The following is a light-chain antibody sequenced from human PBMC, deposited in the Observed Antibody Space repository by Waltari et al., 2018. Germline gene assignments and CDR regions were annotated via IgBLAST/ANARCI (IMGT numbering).Light chain of an antibody. CDR1: XLRXXX. Sequence: SSXXTQDPAVSVAXGXTVRITXQGDXLRXXXASWYQQKPGQAPVLVIYGKNNRPSGIPDRFSGSSSGNTASLTIXXXQAEDXXDYYCNSRXXXGNHLXXXFXGGTKLTVL. V-gene: IGLV3-19*01. J-gene: IGLJ2*01. CDR3: NSRXXXGNHLXXX. CDR2: GKN.